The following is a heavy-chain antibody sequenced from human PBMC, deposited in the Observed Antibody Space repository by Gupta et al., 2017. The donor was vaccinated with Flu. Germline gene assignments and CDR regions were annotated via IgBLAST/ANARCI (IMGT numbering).Heavy chain of an antibody. CDR2: IFYNGDT. Sequence: VHLQESGPGLVKPSQTLSLTCTVSGASISDGRFYWTWIRQRPGKGLEWIGYIFYNGDTNYNPSLKTRVTISVDTSKDQFSLRLSSVMAADTAVYFCARDFGRYGVDYGGQGTLVTVSS. CDR3: ARDFGRYGVDY. D-gene: IGHD4-17*01. V-gene: IGHV4-31*03. CDR1: GASISDGRFY. J-gene: IGHJ4*02.